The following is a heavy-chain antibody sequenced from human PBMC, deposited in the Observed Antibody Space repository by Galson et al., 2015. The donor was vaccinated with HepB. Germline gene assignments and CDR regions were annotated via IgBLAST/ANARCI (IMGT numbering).Heavy chain of an antibody. V-gene: IGHV1-69*04. J-gene: IGHJ6*03. CDR3: ARAYHTNYYYYYMDV. CDR2: IIPILGIA. Sequence: SVKVSCKASGGTFSRYAISWVRQAPGQGLEWMGRIIPILGIANYAQKFQGRVTITADKSTSTAYMELSSLRSEDTAVYYCARAYHTNYYYYYMDVWGKGTTVTVSS. CDR1: GGTFSRYA. D-gene: IGHD1-14*01.